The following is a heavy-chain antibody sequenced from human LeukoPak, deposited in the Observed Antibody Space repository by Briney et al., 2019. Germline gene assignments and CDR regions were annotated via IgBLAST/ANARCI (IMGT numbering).Heavy chain of an antibody. D-gene: IGHD2-15*01. V-gene: IGHV4-59*01. Sequence: LETLSLTCTVSVGSISNYYWSWIRQPPGKGLEWIGFISDSGSTNYNPSPKSRVTLSADTSEKQVSLKLSSVTTADTAVYYCARHYCSDAKCYYFDYWGQGTLVSVSS. CDR1: VGSISNYY. CDR3: ARHYCSDAKCYYFDY. CDR2: ISDSGST. J-gene: IGHJ4*02.